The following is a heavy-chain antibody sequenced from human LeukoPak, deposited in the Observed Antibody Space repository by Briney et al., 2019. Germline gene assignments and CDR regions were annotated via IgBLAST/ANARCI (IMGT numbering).Heavy chain of an antibody. J-gene: IGHJ1*01. CDR2: IYYSGST. CDR1: GGSISSYY. V-gene: IGHV4-59*01. Sequence: SETLSLTCTVSGGSISSYYWSWIRQPPGKGLERIGYIYYSGSTNYNPSLRSRVTISVDTSKNHFSLKLSSVTAADTAVYYCASQIPYYYDSSGYNFQHWGQGTLVTVSS. D-gene: IGHD3-22*01. CDR3: ASQIPYYYDSSGYNFQH.